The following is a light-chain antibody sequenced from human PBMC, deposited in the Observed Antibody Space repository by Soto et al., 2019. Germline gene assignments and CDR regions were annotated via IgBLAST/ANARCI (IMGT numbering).Light chain of an antibody. Sequence: QSALTQPRSVSGSPGQSVSISCTGTSSDVGVYNYVSWYQQHPGKAPKVMIYDVSKRPSGVPDRFSGSKSGNTASLTISGLHSEDEDDYYCCSYAGRYPSVFGTVPKLTVL. CDR3: CSYAGRYPSV. V-gene: IGLV2-11*01. CDR1: SSDVGVYNY. J-gene: IGLJ1*01. CDR2: DVS.